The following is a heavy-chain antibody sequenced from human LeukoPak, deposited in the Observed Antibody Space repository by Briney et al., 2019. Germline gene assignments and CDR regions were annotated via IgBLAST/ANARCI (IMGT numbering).Heavy chain of an antibody. J-gene: IGHJ5*02. CDR2: INPSGGST. D-gene: IGHD3-10*01. Sequence: ASVKVSCKASGYTFTSYYMHWLRQAPGQGLEWMGRINPSGGSTSYAQKFQGRVTMTRDTSTSTVYMELSSLRSEDTAVYYCARAVLLWFGELLLDPWGQGTLVTVSS. CDR1: GYTFTSYY. V-gene: IGHV1-46*03. CDR3: ARAVLLWFGELLLDP.